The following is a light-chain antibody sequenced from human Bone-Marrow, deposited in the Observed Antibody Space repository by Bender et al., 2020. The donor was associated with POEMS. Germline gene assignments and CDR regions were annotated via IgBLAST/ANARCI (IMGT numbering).Light chain of an antibody. J-gene: IGLJ1*01. V-gene: IGLV2-8*01. CDR3: CSYAGSFYV. Sequence: QSALTQPASVSGSPGQSITISCTGTSSDVGGYNYVSWYQQHPGKAPKLMICEVTKRPSGVPDRFSGSKSGNTASLTISGLQAEDEADYYCCSYAGSFYVFGTGTKVTVL. CDR1: SSDVGGYNY. CDR2: EVT.